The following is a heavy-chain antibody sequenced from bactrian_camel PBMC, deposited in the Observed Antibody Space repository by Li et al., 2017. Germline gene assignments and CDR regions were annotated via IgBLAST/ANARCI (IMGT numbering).Heavy chain of an antibody. V-gene: IGHV3S1*01. CDR1: GYTYNRNC. D-gene: IGHD6*01. Sequence: VQLVESGGGLVQAGGSLRLSCAASGYTYNRNCMAWFRQAPGKEREGVARIYTGSGNTYYADSVKGRFTISQDNAKNTMYLQMNSLKPEDTAIYYCAADRQIGSCIKGWDAYNYWGQGTQVTVS. CDR2: IYTGSGNT. J-gene: IGHJ4*01. CDR3: AADRQIGSCIKGWDAYNY.